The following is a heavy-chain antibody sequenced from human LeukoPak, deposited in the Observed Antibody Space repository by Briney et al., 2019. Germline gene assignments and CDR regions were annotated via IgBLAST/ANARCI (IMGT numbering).Heavy chain of an antibody. CDR1: GFTFSSYG. V-gene: IGHV3-30*02. Sequence: QPGGSLRLSCAASGFTFSSYGMHWVRQAPGKGLEWVAVIWYDGSNKYYADSVKGRFTISRDNSKNTLYLQMNSLRAEDTAVYYCAKEKGYGSGSYYVKLYYYYGMDVWGKGTTVTVSS. CDR2: IWYDGSNK. J-gene: IGHJ6*04. CDR3: AKEKGYGSGSYYVKLYYYYGMDV. D-gene: IGHD3-10*01.